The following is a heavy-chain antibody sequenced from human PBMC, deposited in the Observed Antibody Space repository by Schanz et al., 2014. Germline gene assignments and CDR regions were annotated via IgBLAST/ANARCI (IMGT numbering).Heavy chain of an antibody. Sequence: QLPLVQSGPEVAEPGSSVKVSCKTSGGTFSNHGITWVRQAPGQGFEWIGRTIPMINEAKYAGNFRGRVSMTADTSTSTAYMVLSGLTHEDTATYYCARDAADFLAGYYLDAWGQGTLVVVSS. CDR1: GGTFSNHG. CDR3: ARDAADFLAGYYLDA. CDR2: TIPMINEA. D-gene: IGHD3-9*01. V-gene: IGHV1-69*04. J-gene: IGHJ4*02.